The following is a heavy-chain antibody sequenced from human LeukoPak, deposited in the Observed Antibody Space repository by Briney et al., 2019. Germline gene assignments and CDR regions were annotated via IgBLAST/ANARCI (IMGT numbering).Heavy chain of an antibody. V-gene: IGHV3-30*04. J-gene: IGHJ4*02. CDR2: ISFDGRNT. Sequence: PGGSLRLSCAASGFTFGHFAMHWVRQAPGKGLEWVAVISFDGRNTLYADSVKGRFTISRDNSNNTLSLQMNALKLEDRAVYYCARDGAWGSWFLDYWGQGILVTVSS. CDR1: GFTFGHFA. D-gene: IGHD6-13*01. CDR3: ARDGAWGSWFLDY.